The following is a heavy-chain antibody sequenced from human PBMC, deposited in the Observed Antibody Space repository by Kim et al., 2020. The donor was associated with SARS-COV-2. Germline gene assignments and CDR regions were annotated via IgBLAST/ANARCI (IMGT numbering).Heavy chain of an antibody. Sequence: KGRFTNSRDNSKNTLYLQMNSLRAEDTAVYYCAKPAAYYDFWSGSYYFDYWGQGTLVTVSS. CDR3: AKPAAYYDFWSGSYYFDY. D-gene: IGHD3-3*01. V-gene: IGHV3-23*01. J-gene: IGHJ4*02.